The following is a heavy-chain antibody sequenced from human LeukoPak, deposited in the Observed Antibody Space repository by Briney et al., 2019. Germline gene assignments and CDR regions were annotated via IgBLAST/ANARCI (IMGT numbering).Heavy chain of an antibody. D-gene: IGHD3-9*01. V-gene: IGHV3-21*01. J-gene: IGHJ4*02. CDR3: ARGGGGTYDILTGLDY. CDR1: GFTFSSYA. CDR2: ISSGSSYI. Sequence: PGGSLRLSCAASGFTFSSYAMSWVRQAPGKGLEWVSSISSGSSYIYYADSVKGRFTISRDNAKNSLYLQMNSLGAEDTAVYYCARGGGGTYDILTGLDYWGQGTLVTVSS.